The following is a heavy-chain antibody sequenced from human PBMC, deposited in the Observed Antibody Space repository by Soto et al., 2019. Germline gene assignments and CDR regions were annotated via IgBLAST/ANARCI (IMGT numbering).Heavy chain of an antibody. CDR2: IKQDGSEK. J-gene: IGHJ5*02. Sequence: GGSLRLSCAASGFTFSSYWMSWVRQAPGKGLEWVASIKQDGSEKYYVDSVKGRFTISRDNAKNSLYLQMNSLRAEDTAVYYCARQYTDFWSGYRWFDPWGQGTLVTVSS. V-gene: IGHV3-7*03. CDR3: ARQYTDFWSGYRWFDP. CDR1: GFTFSSYW. D-gene: IGHD3-3*01.